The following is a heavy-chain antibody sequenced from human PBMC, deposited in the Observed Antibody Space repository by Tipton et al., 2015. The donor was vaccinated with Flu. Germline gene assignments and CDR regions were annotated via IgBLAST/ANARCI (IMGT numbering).Heavy chain of an antibody. D-gene: IGHD3-22*01. J-gene: IGHJ4*02. CDR1: GGSVSSGSYY. CDR3: AREVYYDSSGYLDY. CDR2: IYYSGST. Sequence: TLSLTCTVSGGSVSSGSYYWSWIRQPPGKGLEWIGYIYYSGSTNYNPSLKSRGTISVDTAKNQFSLKLSSVTAADTAVYYCAREVYYDSSGYLDYWGQGTLVTVSS. V-gene: IGHV4-61*01.